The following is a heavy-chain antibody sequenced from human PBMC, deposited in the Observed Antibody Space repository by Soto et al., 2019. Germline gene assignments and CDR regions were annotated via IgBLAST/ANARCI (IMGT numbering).Heavy chain of an antibody. Sequence: QVQLEQSGGEVKKPGASVKVSCKASGYTFISYGITWVRQAPGQGLEWMGWVSGYNGHTKYAQKFQGRVTMTRDMSTATAYMELWNVRSDVTAVYYCVCFLGPASSDSWFDPWGQGTLVTVSA. CDR3: VCFLGPASSDSWFDP. D-gene: IGHD3-16*01. CDR1: GYTFISYG. J-gene: IGHJ5*02. V-gene: IGHV1-18*01. CDR2: VSGYNGHT.